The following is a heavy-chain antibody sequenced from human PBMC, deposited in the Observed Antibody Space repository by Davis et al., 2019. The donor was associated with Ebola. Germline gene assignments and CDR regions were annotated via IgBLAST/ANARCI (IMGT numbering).Heavy chain of an antibody. J-gene: IGHJ2*01. D-gene: IGHD3-22*01. CDR2: IYPCDWDT. V-gene: IGHV5-51*01. CDR3: ARSPYESSGHYYWHFDL. CDR1: GYSFTRYW. Sequence: PGGSLRLSCQGSGYSFTRYWIAWVRQMLGKGLEWMGTIYPCDWDTRYSPSLQGQVTIAAARSISTAYLKWSSLKASDTALYYCARSPYESSGHYYWHFDLWGRGTLVTGSS.